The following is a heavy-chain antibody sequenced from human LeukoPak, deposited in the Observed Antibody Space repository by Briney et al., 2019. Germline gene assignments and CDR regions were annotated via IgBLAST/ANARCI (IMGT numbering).Heavy chain of an antibody. CDR1: GGTFISYT. V-gene: IGHV1-69*04. J-gene: IGHJ4*02. CDR2: IIPILGIA. CDR3: ARDLAYYYDSSGYHPLDY. Sequence: GASVKVSCKASGGTFISYTISWVRQAPGQGREWMGRIIPILGIANYEQKFQGRGTITADKYKSTAYMELSSLRSEDTAVYYCARDLAYYYDSSGYHPLDYWGQGTLVTVSS. D-gene: IGHD3-22*01.